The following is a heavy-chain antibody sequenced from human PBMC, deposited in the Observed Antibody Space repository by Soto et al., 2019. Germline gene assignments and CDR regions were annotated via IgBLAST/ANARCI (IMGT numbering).Heavy chain of an antibody. CDR3: VKDRMAYNSVWDPFDI. V-gene: IGHV3-23*01. Sequence: EVQLLVSGGRFVQPGGSLKLSCEASGFTFGNYAMTWVRQAPGKGLEWVSTISGSGDRTYYADSVTGRFTISRDDSKNTLLLQMNSLRAEDTAVYYCVKDRMAYNSVWDPFDIWGQGTMVTVSS. D-gene: IGHD1-20*01. CDR2: ISGSGDRT. J-gene: IGHJ3*02. CDR1: GFTFGNYA.